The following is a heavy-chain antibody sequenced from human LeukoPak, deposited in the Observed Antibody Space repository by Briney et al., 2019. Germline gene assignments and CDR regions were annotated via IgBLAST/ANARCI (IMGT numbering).Heavy chain of an antibody. D-gene: IGHD5-18*01. CDR3: ARDRRGYGLYYFDY. J-gene: IGHJ4*02. CDR1: GGTFSSYA. CDR2: IIPIFGTA. V-gene: IGHV1-69*13. Sequence: SVKVSCKASGGTFSSYAISWVRQAPGQGLEWMGGIIPIFGTANYAQKFQGRVTITAAESTSTAYMELSSLRSEDTAVYYCARDRRGYGLYYFDYWGQGALVTVSS.